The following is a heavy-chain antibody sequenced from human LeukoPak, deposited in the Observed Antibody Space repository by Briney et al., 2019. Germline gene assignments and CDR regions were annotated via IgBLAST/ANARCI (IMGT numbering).Heavy chain of an antibody. V-gene: IGHV3-74*01. D-gene: IGHD4-17*01. CDR3: AGDPYGDPGYYLDY. Sequence: GGCLRLSCAASGFTFSSYWMHWVRQAPGKGRVWVSRINSDGSSTSYADSVKGRFTISRDNAKDTLYLQMNSLRAEDTAVYYCAGDPYGDPGYYLDYWGQGTLVTVSS. CDR1: GFTFSSYW. J-gene: IGHJ4*02. CDR2: INSDGSST.